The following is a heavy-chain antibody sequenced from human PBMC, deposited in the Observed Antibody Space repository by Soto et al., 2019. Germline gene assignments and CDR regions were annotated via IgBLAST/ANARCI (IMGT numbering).Heavy chain of an antibody. J-gene: IGHJ6*02. D-gene: IGHD3-16*01. CDR1: GFTFSSYA. CDR3: AKDRIMGSTTFWGMDV. CDR2: IIGSGGRT. V-gene: IGHV3-23*01. Sequence: EVQLLESGGGLVQPGGSLRLSCAASGFTFSSYAMSWVRQAPGKGLEWVSAIIGSGGRTYYADSVKGRFTISRDNSKNMLYLQMNSLRVEDTAVYYCAKDRIMGSTTFWGMDVWGQGTTVTVSS.